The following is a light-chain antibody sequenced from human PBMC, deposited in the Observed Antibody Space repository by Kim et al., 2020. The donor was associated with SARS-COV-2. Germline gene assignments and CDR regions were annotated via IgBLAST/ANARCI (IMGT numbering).Light chain of an antibody. Sequence: QSVLTQPPSVSGAPGQRVTISCTGSSSNIGADDDVHWYQQLPGAAPKLLIYNNINRPSGVPDRFSGSKSGTSASLAITGLQAEDEADYYCQSRDSSLAVLVFGGGTQLTVL. CDR3: QSRDSSLAVLV. J-gene: IGLJ3*02. CDR2: NNI. CDR1: SSNIGADDD. V-gene: IGLV1-40*01.